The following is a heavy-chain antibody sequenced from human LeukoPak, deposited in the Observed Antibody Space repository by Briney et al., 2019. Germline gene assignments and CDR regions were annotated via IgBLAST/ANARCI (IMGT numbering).Heavy chain of an antibody. D-gene: IGHD2-8*01. CDR2: INHSGST. V-gene: IGHV4-34*01. Sequence: SETLSLTCAVYGGSFSGYYWSWIRQPPGKGLEWIGEINHSGSTNYNPSLKSRVTISVDTSKNQFSLKLSSVTAADTAVYYCARVRMVYAPNFDYWGQGTLVAVSS. J-gene: IGHJ4*02. CDR3: ARVRMVYAPNFDY. CDR1: GGSFSGYY.